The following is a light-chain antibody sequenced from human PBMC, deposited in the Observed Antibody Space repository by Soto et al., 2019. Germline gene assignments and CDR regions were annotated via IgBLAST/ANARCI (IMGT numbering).Light chain of an antibody. Sequence: QSALTQPASVSGSPGQSITISCTGTSSDVGGYNYVSWYQQHPGKAPKLMIYDVINRPSGVSNRFSGSKSGKSASLTISGLQAEDEADYYCSSYTSSSTYVVFGGGTKLTVL. V-gene: IGLV2-14*03. CDR2: DVI. J-gene: IGLJ2*01. CDR3: SSYTSSSTYVV. CDR1: SSDVGGYNY.